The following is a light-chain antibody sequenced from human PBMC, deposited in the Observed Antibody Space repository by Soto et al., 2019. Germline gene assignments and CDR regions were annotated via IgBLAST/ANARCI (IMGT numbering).Light chain of an antibody. CDR1: QTISSNY. V-gene: IGKV3-20*01. CDR3: QQYGSSPWT. Sequence: ETVLTQSPGTLSLSPGERATLSCRASQTISSNYLAGYRQTPRQAPRLLIYVASNRATGIAERFSGSGSGTDFTLIIGRLVPEDFALYYCQQYGSSPWTFGQGTKVEIK. CDR2: VAS. J-gene: IGKJ1*01.